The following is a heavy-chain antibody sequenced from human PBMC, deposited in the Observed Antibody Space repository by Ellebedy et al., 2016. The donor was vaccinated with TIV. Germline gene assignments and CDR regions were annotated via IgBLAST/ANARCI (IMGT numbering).Heavy chain of an antibody. D-gene: IGHD3-10*01. CDR1: GFTFSSYA. Sequence: GGSLRLXXAASGFTFSSYAMSWVRQAPGKGLEWVSAISGSGGSTYYADSVKGRLTISRDNSKNTLYLQMNSLRAEDTAVYYCANSLRGVPIDYWGQGTLVTVSS. V-gene: IGHV3-23*01. CDR3: ANSLRGVPIDY. J-gene: IGHJ4*02. CDR2: ISGSGGST.